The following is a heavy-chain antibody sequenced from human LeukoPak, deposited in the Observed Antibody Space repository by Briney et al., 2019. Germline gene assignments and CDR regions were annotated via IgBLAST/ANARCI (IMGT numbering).Heavy chain of an antibody. J-gene: IGHJ6*03. D-gene: IGHD5-12*01. V-gene: IGHV3-23*01. CDR3: ARVLSGYDFLYYYYYMDV. Sequence: GGSLRLSCAASGFTFSSYAMSWVRQAPGKGLEWVSAISGSGGSTYYADSVKGRFTISRDNAKNSLYLQMNSLRAEDTAVYYCARVLSGYDFLYYYYYMDVWGKGTTVTISS. CDR1: GFTFSSYA. CDR2: ISGSGGST.